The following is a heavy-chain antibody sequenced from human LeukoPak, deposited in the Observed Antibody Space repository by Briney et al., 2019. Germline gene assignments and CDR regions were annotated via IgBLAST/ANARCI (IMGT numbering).Heavy chain of an antibody. D-gene: IGHD5-24*01. Sequence: KSSETLSLTCAVYGGSFSSYYWSWIRQPPGKGLEWIGYIYYSGSTNYNPSLKSRVTISVDTSKNQFSLKLSSVTAADTAVYYCARLRDGYNPPRYYYYYGMDVWGQGTTVTVSS. V-gene: IGHV4-59*08. CDR3: ARLRDGYNPPRYYYYYGMDV. J-gene: IGHJ6*02. CDR1: GGSFSSYY. CDR2: IYYSGST.